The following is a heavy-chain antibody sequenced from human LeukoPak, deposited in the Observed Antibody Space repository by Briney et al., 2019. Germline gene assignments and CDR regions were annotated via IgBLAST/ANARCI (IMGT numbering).Heavy chain of an antibody. CDR3: ARDSGEYSSSSRRSRRNWFDP. J-gene: IGHJ5*02. D-gene: IGHD6-6*01. CDR2: INPNSGGT. CDR1: GYTFTGYY. Sequence: GASVKVSCKASGYTFTGYYMHWVRQAPGQGLEWMGSINPNSGGTNYAQKFQGRVTMTRDTSISTAYMELSRLRSDDTAVYYCARDSGEYSSSSRRSRRNWFDPWGQGTLVTVSS. V-gene: IGHV1-2*02.